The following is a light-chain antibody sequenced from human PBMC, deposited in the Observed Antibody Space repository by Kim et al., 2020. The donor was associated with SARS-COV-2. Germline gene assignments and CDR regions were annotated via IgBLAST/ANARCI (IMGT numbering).Light chain of an antibody. CDR2: GPS. CDR3: LQYNNWPYT. CDR1: QTVPSN. J-gene: IGKJ2*01. Sequence: SVSPGGRAILSCRASQTVPSNLAWFQQKPGQAPRLLIYGPSTRATGIPARFSGTGSGTEFTLTISSLQSEDFAVYYCLQYNNWPYTFGQGTKLEI. V-gene: IGKV3-15*01.